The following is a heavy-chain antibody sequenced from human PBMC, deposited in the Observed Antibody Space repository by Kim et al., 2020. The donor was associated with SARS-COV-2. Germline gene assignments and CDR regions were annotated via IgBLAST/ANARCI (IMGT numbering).Heavy chain of an antibody. Sequence: GGSLRLSCAASGFTFSAYGFHWVRQAPGKGLEWVALIFYDGSNKYYADSVKGRFTISRDNSKNTLYLQMNSLRDEDTALYYCVRDRMGGAFDMWGQGTMVTVSS. CDR3: VRDRMGGAFDM. V-gene: IGHV3-33*01. CDR1: GFTFSAYG. J-gene: IGHJ3*02. D-gene: IGHD3-16*01. CDR2: IFYDGSNK.